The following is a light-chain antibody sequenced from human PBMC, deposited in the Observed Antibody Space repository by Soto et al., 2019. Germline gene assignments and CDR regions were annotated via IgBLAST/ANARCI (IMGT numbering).Light chain of an antibody. CDR3: AAWDDRLSDLL. J-gene: IGLJ2*01. CDR1: SSDVGGYNY. V-gene: IGLV2-8*01. Sequence: QSVLTQPPSASGSPGQSVAISCTGTSSDVGGYNYVSWYQQHPGKAPKLMIYEVNKRPSGVPDRFSGSKSGNTASLTVSGLQSEDEADYYCAAWDDRLSDLLFGGGTKVTVL. CDR2: EVN.